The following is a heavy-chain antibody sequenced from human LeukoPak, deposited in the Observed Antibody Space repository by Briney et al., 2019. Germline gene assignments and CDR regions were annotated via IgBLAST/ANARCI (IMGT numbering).Heavy chain of an antibody. CDR3: TKAGGSSGPDAFDI. V-gene: IGHV3-9*01. J-gene: IGHJ3*02. CDR1: GFTFDDYA. CDR2: ISWNSGSI. Sequence: GGSLRLSCAASGFTFDDYAMHWVRQAPGKGLEWVSGISWNSGSIGYADSAKGRFTISRDNAKNSLYLQMNSLRAEDTALYYCTKAGGSSGPDAFDIWGQGTMVTVSS. D-gene: IGHD6-19*01.